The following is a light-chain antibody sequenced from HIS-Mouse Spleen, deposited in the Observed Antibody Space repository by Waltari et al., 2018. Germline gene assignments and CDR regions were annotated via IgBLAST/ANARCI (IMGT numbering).Light chain of an antibody. V-gene: IGLV3-21*03. J-gene: IGLJ2*01. CDR1: NIGSKS. CDR2: DDS. CDR3: QVWDSSSDHVV. Sequence: SYVLTQPPSVSVAPGKTARITCGGNNIGSKSVHWYQQKPGQAPGLGVYDDSDRPSGSPERCSGSNCGNTATLTIRRVEAGDEADYYCQVWDSSSDHVVFGGGTKLTVL.